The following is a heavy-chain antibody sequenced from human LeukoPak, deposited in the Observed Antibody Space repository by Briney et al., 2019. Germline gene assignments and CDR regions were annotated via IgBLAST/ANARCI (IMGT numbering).Heavy chain of an antibody. CDR3: ARATRGGYDGYFDY. V-gene: IGHV3-21*05. CDR2: ISTSSSYI. Sequence: GSLRLSCAASGFTFSSYSMNWVRQAPGKGLEWVSFISTSSSYIYYADSVKGRFIISRDNARKSLYLQMNSLRAEDTAVYYCARATRGGYDGYFDYWGQGTLVTVSS. D-gene: IGHD5-12*01. J-gene: IGHJ4*02. CDR1: GFTFSSYS.